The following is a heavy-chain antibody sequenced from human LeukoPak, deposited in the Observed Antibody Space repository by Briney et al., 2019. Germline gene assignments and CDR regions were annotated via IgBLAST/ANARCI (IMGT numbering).Heavy chain of an antibody. V-gene: IGHV3-53*01. D-gene: IGHD6-13*01. CDR1: GFIVSSNY. Sequence: GGSLRLSCAASGFIVSSNYMSWVRQAPGKGLEWVSVIYSGGTIYYADSVNGRFTISRDNSKNTLYLQMNSLRAEDTAVYYCALQTSGIAAAGTRGYWGQGTLVTVSS. CDR3: ALQTSGIAAAGTRGY. CDR2: IYSGGTI. J-gene: IGHJ4*02.